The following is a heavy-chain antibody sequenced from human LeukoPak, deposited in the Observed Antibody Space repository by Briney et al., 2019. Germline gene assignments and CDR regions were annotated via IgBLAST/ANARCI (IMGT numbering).Heavy chain of an antibody. Sequence: PGGFLRLSCAASGFTVSSNYMSWVRQAPGKGLEWVSVIYSGGNTYYADSVKGRFTISRDNSKNTLYLQMNSLRAEDTAVFYCARVHQQLVQGDWFDPWGQGTLVTVSS. CDR3: ARVHQQLVQGDWFDP. CDR1: GFTVSSNY. D-gene: IGHD6-13*01. V-gene: IGHV3-66*01. J-gene: IGHJ5*02. CDR2: IYSGGNT.